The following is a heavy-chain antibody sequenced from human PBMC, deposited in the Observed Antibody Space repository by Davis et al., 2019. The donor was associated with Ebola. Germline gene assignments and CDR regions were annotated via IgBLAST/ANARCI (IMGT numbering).Heavy chain of an antibody. J-gene: IGHJ5*02. V-gene: IGHV4-30-4*01. Sequence: PSETLSLTCTVSGGSISSGDYYWSWIRQPPGKGLEWIGYIYYSGSTYYNPSLKSRVTISVDTSKNQFSLKLSSVTAADTAVYYCASAPYGDYVWADWFDPWGQGTLVTVSS. D-gene: IGHD4-17*01. CDR3: ASAPYGDYVWADWFDP. CDR1: GGSISSGDYY. CDR2: IYYSGST.